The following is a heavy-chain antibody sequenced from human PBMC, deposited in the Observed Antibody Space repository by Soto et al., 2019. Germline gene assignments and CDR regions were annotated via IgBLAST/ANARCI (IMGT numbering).Heavy chain of an antibody. J-gene: IGHJ4*02. V-gene: IGHV5-51*01. Sequence: ESLKISCKGSGYSFTSYWIGLVRQMPGKGLEWMGIIYPGDSDTRYSPSFQGQVTISADKSISTAYLQWSSLKASDTAMYYCATYSRIAVAGKMGDYWGQGTLVTVSS. CDR2: IYPGDSDT. CDR1: GYSFTSYW. CDR3: ATYSRIAVAGKMGDY. D-gene: IGHD6-19*01.